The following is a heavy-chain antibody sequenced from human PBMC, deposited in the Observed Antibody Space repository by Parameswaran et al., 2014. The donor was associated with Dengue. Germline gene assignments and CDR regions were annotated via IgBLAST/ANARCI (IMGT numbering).Heavy chain of an antibody. CDR3: ARVELFASINY. D-gene: IGHD1-7*01. Sequence: SETLSLTCAVYGGSFSGYYWTWIRQPLGKGLEWIGEINHSGSTNYNPSLKSRVTISVDTSKNQFSLELSSVTAADTAVYYCARVELFASINYWGQGTLVTVSS. V-gene: IGHV4-34*01. J-gene: IGHJ4*02. CDR2: INHSGST. CDR1: GGSFSGYY.